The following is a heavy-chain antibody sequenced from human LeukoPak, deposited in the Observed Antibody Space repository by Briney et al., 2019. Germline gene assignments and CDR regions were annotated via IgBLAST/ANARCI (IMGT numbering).Heavy chain of an antibody. J-gene: IGHJ4*02. CDR2: INDGGRT. CDR3: AGAPETGH. Sequence: GGSLRLSCAASGFTVSNNYVTWVRQAPGKGLESVSVINDGGRTFYADSVKGRFTISRDNTKNMLYLQMSSLRAEDTAVYYCAGAPETGHWGQGTLVTVSS. D-gene: IGHD5-24*01. CDR1: GFTVSNNY. V-gene: IGHV3-66*01.